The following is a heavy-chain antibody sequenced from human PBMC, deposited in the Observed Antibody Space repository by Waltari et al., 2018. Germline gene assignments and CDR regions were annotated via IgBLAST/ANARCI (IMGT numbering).Heavy chain of an antibody. J-gene: IGHJ5*01. CDR1: GFTFRGSA. Sequence: EVQLLASGGGVVQPGGSLRLSCAASGFTFRGSAMSWVRQAPGKGLEWVSSISGSGGSTYYADSVKGRFTISRDNSKNTLYLQMNSLRAEDTAVYYCAKWGGSYWLSPPLSDSWGQGTLVTVSS. CDR2: ISGSGGST. CDR3: AKWGGSYWLSPPLSDS. D-gene: IGHD1-26*01. V-gene: IGHV3-23*01.